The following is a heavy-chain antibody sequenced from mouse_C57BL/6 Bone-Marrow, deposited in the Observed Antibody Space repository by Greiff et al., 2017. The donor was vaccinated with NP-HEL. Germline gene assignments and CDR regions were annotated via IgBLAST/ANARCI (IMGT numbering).Heavy chain of an antibody. CDR2: ISSGSSTI. Sequence: DVKLVESGGGLVKPGGSLKLSCAASGFTFSDYGMHWVRQAPEKGLEWVAYISSGSSTIYYADTVKGRFTITRDNAKNNLFLQMTSLRSEDTAMYYCARYGNYPYFDYWGQGTTLTVSS. CDR1: GFTFSDYG. V-gene: IGHV5-17*01. J-gene: IGHJ2*01. D-gene: IGHD2-1*01. CDR3: ARYGNYPYFDY.